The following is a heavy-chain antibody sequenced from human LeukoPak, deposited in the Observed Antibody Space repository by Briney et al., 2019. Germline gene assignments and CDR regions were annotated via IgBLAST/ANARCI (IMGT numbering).Heavy chain of an antibody. CDR3: ARGGIVGAGYFDY. J-gene: IGHJ4*02. CDR1: GDSISRYY. V-gene: IGHV4-59*08. D-gene: IGHD1-26*01. CDR2: IYYSGST. Sequence: SETLSLTCTVSGDSISRYYWSWIRQPPGKGLEWIGYIYYSGSTNYNPSLKSRVTISVDTSKNQFSLKLRSVTAAHTAVYYCARGGIVGAGYFDYWGQGTLVTVSS.